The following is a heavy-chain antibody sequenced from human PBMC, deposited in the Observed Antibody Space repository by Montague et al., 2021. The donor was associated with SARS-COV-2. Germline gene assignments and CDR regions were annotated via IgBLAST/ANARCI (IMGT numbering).Heavy chain of an antibody. V-gene: IGHV4-34*01. D-gene: IGHD3-10*01. CDR1: GGSFSGHY. J-gene: IGHJ4*02. Sequence: SETLSLTCAVYGGSFSGHYWNWIRQPPGKGLEWIGEINHSGSTNNNPSLKSRVTMSVDTSKNQFSLKLSSVTAADTAVYYCARGARQGYGFRLGPFGSWGQGTLVTVSS. CDR3: ARGARQGYGFRLGPFGS. CDR2: INHSGST.